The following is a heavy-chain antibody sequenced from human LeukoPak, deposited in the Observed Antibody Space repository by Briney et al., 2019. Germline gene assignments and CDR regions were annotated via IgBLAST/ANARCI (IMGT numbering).Heavy chain of an antibody. Sequence: GGSLRLSCAASGFTFSSYTMNWVRQAPGKGLEWVSSISSGSSYIYYADSVKGRFTISRDNSNNSLFLQMNSLRAEDTAVYYCAKLLGDVTTFDYWGQGTLVTVSS. CDR2: ISSGSSYI. CDR3: AKLLGDVTTFDY. V-gene: IGHV3-21*01. CDR1: GFTFSSYT. D-gene: IGHD3-16*01. J-gene: IGHJ4*02.